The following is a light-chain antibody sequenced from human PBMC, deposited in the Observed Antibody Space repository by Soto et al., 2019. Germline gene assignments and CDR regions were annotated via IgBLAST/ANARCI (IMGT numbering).Light chain of an antibody. Sequence: DIQMTQSPSTLSASVGDRVTITCRASHNRNNWMAWYQQKPGQAPKLLIYKASTLESGVPSRFSGSGSGTEFTLTISSLEPDDFATYFCQQYSTYSQYTFGQGTKLEIK. J-gene: IGKJ2*01. V-gene: IGKV1-5*03. CDR1: HNRNNW. CDR3: QQYSTYSQYT. CDR2: KAS.